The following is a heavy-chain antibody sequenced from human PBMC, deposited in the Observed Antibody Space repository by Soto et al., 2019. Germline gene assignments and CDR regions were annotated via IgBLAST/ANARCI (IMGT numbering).Heavy chain of an antibody. CDR2: ISSSSSYI. J-gene: IGHJ5*02. CDR1: GFTFSTYS. CDR3: ARVRYSGYVLDP. D-gene: IGHD5-12*01. V-gene: IGHV3-21*01. Sequence: GGSLRLSCAASGFTFSTYSMNWVRQAPGKGLEWVSSISSSSSYIYYADSVKGRFTISRDNAKNSLFLQMNSLRAEDTAVYYCARVRYSGYVLDPWGQGTLVTVSS.